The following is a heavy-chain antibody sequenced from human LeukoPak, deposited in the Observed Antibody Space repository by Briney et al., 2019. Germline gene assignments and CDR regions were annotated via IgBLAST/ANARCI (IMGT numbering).Heavy chain of an antibody. J-gene: IGHJ3*02. D-gene: IGHD4-17*01. CDR3: ARERERYNGDYSRAFDI. CDR1: GFSFSSYA. Sequence: TGGSLRLSCAASGFSFSSYAMHWVRQAPGKGLEWVAVISYDGSNKYYADSVKGRFTISRDNSKNTLYLQMNSLRAEDTAVYYCARERERYNGDYSRAFDIWGQGTMVTVSS. V-gene: IGHV3-30-3*01. CDR2: ISYDGSNK.